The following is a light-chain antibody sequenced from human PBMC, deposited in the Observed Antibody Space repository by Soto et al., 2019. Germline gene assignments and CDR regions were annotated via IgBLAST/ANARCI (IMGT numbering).Light chain of an antibody. CDR1: QTINSW. Sequence: DIQMTQSPSTLSASVGDRVTITCRASQTINSWLAWYQQKPGKAPKLLIYKASSLESGVPSRFSGSGSGTEFTLTISSLQPDDFATYYCQQYNSWHTFGQGTKLEIK. J-gene: IGKJ2*01. V-gene: IGKV1-5*03. CDR2: KAS. CDR3: QQYNSWHT.